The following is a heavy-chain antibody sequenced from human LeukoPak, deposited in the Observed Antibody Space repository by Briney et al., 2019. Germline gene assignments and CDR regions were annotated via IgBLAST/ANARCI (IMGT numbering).Heavy chain of an antibody. CDR2: INWSGGST. CDR3: ARAPITSPFYFDY. CDR1: GFAFDEHG. J-gene: IGHJ4*02. Sequence: PVGSLRLSCTASGFAFDEHGMSWVRQVPGKGLEWVSSINWSGGSTGYADPLRGRFTISRDNAKNSLYLQMDSLRAEDTALYYCARAPITSPFYFDYCGQGTLVTVSS. V-gene: IGHV3-20*04. D-gene: IGHD2-2*01.